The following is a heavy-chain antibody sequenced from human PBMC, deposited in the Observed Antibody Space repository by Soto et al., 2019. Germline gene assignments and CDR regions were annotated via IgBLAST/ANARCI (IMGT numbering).Heavy chain of an antibody. Sequence: QVRLRESGPQVVKPSATLSLNCNVSGGAFRSYFWSWIRQSPGKGLEWMGNIHSSGRSNYNPSFTSRVSMSIDPSTNQFSVRLTSVTPADTAVYYCERDDPFDPWGQGILVTVPS. CDR2: IHSSGRS. CDR1: GGAFRSYF. CDR3: ERDDPFDP. J-gene: IGHJ5*02. V-gene: IGHV4-59*01.